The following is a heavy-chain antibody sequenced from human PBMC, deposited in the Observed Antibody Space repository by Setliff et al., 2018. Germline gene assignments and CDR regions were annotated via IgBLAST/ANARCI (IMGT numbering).Heavy chain of an antibody. J-gene: IGHJ4*02. CDR2: IWDDGVKK. Sequence: PGGSLRLSCAASGFTFSTYRMHWVRQAPGKGLEWVAVIWDDGVKKYHADSVKGRFTISRDNSKKTLYLQMNSLRGDDTAVYYCAKVGIFGGGYFDFWGQGALVTVSS. D-gene: IGHD3-3*01. CDR1: GFTFSTYR. V-gene: IGHV3-30*02. CDR3: AKVGIFGGGYFDF.